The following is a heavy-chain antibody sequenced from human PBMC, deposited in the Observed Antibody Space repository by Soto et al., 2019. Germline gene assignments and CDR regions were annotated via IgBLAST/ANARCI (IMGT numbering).Heavy chain of an antibody. Sequence: ESGGGVVPPGRSLRLSCAASGFTFSSYGMHWVRQAPGKGLEWVAVISYDGSNKYYADSVKGRFTISRDNSKNTLYLQMNSLRAEDTAVYYCAKDGPYYYDSSGYYYFDYWGQGTLVTVSS. V-gene: IGHV3-30*18. CDR3: AKDGPYYYDSSGYYYFDY. D-gene: IGHD3-22*01. J-gene: IGHJ4*02. CDR1: GFTFSSYG. CDR2: ISYDGSNK.